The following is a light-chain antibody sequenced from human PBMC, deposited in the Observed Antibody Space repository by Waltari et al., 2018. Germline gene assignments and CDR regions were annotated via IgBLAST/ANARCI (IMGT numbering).Light chain of an antibody. CDR3: QQVSSYPLT. Sequence: AIQLTQSPPTLSASLGARGTITCRASQGVVGFLAWYQQKPGIAPKLLIHDASTLESGVPSRFSGSGSGTDFTLTISSLQPEDFATYYCQQVSSYPLTFGGGTKVQIK. CDR1: QGVVGF. V-gene: IGKV1-13*02. CDR2: DAS. J-gene: IGKJ4*01.